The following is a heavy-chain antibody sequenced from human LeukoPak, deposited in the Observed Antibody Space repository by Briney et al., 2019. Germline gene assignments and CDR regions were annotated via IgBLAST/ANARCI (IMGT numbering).Heavy chain of an antibody. Sequence: ASVKVSCKASGYTFTNYYMHWVRQAPGQGPEWMGRINANDGGTKYARKFQDRVTLTRDTSISTAYMELSGLTSDDTAVYYCVREGAVTMVKGGYYFDFWAQGTQVTVSS. CDR3: VREGAVTMVKGGYYFDF. CDR2: INANDGGT. CDR1: GYTFTNYY. D-gene: IGHD3-10*01. V-gene: IGHV1-2*06. J-gene: IGHJ4*02.